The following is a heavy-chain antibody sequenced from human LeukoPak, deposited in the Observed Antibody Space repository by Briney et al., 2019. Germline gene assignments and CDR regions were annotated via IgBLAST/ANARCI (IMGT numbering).Heavy chain of an antibody. CDR3: ARDVVAVAAPLGY. V-gene: IGHV1-2*02. CDR2: INPNSGGT. Sequence: ASVKVSCKASGYTFTGYYMHWVRQAPGQGLEWMGWINPNSGGTNYAQKLQGRVTMTTDTSTSTAYMELRSLRSDDTAVYYCARDVVAVAAPLGYWGQGTLVTVSS. CDR1: GYTFTGYY. J-gene: IGHJ4*02. D-gene: IGHD6-19*01.